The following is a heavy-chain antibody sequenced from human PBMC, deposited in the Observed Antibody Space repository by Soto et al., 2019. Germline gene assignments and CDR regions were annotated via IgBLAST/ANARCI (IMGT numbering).Heavy chain of an antibody. CDR1: AGSIGSGFYY. CDR3: ARGTYYFYMDV. V-gene: IGHV4-31*03. CDR2: IYSRGNT. J-gene: IGHJ6*03. Sequence: QVQLQESGPGLVKPSQNLSLTCTVSAGSIGSGFYYWSWIRQHPGKGLEWIGYIYSRGNTYYNPSIKKRVTISLDTSDNQCYLTLSSVTAADTAVYYCARGTYYFYMDVWGKGTTVTVSS.